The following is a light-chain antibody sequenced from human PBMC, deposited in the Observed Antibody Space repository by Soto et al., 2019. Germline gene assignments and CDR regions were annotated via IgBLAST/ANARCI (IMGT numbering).Light chain of an antibody. CDR1: SSDVGAYNY. CDR2: EVS. Sequence: QSALTQPASVSGSPGQSITISCTGTSSDVGAYNYVSWYQQHPGKAPKLTIYEVSNRPSGVSNRFSGSKSGNTASLTISGLQAEDEADYYCSSYTTSSTYVFGHGTKVTVL. V-gene: IGLV2-14*03. CDR3: SSYTTSSTYV. J-gene: IGLJ1*01.